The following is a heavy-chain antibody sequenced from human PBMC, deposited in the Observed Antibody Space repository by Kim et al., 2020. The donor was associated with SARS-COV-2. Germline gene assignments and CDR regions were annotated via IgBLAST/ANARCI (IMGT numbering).Heavy chain of an antibody. V-gene: IGHV3-23*01. CDR3: AKSAIVVVVAATSYFDY. CDR1: GFTFSSYA. J-gene: IGHJ4*01. Sequence: GGSLRLSCAASGFTFSSYAMSWVRQAPGKGLEWVSAISGSGGSTYYADSVKGRFTISRDNSKNTLYLQMNSLRAEDTAVYYCAKSAIVVVVAATSYFDYWGHGTLVTVSS. CDR2: ISGSGGST. D-gene: IGHD2-15*01.